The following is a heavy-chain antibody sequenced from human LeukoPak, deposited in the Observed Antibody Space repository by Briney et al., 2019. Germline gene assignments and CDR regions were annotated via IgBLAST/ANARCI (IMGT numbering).Heavy chain of an antibody. J-gene: IGHJ4*02. Sequence: ASVKVSCKASGYTFTGYYMHWVRQAPGQGLEWMGWINPNSGGTNYAQKFQGRVTMTRDTSINTAYMEVSSLRSDDTAVYYCARARGSLAVAGGELDYWGQGILVTVSS. CDR1: GYTFTGYY. CDR3: ARARGSLAVAGGELDY. D-gene: IGHD6-19*01. V-gene: IGHV1-2*02. CDR2: INPNSGGT.